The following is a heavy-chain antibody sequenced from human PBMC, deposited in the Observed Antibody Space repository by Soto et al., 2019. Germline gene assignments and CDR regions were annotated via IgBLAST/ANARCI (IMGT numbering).Heavy chain of an antibody. V-gene: IGHV4-34*01. J-gene: IGHJ4*02. D-gene: IGHD2-2*01. Sequence: SETLSLTCAVYGGSFNGYYWSWIRQPPGKGLEWIGEINHSGSTNYNPSLKSRVTISVDTSKNQFSLKLSSVTAADTAVYYCARVSSSVPAAAIAHWGQGTLVTVSS. CDR1: GGSFNGYY. CDR3: ARVSSSVPAAAIAH. CDR2: INHSGST.